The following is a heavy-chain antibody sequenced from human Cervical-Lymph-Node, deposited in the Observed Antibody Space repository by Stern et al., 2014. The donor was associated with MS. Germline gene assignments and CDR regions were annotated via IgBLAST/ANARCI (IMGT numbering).Heavy chain of an antibody. CDR2: ISSSSSYI. J-gene: IGHJ4*02. V-gene: IGHV3-21*01. CDR3: ARDDLYSSSSDY. CDR1: GFTFSTYR. Sequence: EVHLVESGGGLVRPGVSLRLSCAASGFTFSTYRMNWVRQAPGKGLEWVSSISSSSSYIYYADSVKGRFTISRDNAKNSLYLQMNGLRAEDTAVYYCARDDLYSSSSDYWGQGTLVTVSS. D-gene: IGHD6-13*01.